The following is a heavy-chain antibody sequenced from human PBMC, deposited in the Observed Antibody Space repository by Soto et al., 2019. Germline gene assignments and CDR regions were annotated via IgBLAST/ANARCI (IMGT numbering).Heavy chain of an antibody. CDR1: GFTFSSYG. D-gene: IGHD3-16*01. J-gene: IGHJ5*02. Sequence: QVQLVESGGGVVQPGRSLRLSCAASGFTFSSYGMHWVRQAPGKGLEWVAVIWYDGSNKYYADSVKGRFTISRDNSKNTLYLQMNSLRAEDTAVYYCARDRAEAFPDGWFDPWGQGTLVTVSS. CDR2: IWYDGSNK. CDR3: ARDRAEAFPDGWFDP. V-gene: IGHV3-33*01.